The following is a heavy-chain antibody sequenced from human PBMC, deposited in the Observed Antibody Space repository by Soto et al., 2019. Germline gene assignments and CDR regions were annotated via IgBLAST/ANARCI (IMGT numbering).Heavy chain of an antibody. CDR2: IYYSGST. CDR1: GGSISSYY. Sequence: ETLSLTCTVSGGSISSYYWSWIRQPPGKGLEWIGYIYYSGSTNYNPSLKSRVTISVDTSKNQFSLKLSSVTAADTAVYYCARESVTPRGYSYPPHFDYWGQGTLVTVS. CDR3: ARESVTPRGYSYPPHFDY. V-gene: IGHV4-59*01. J-gene: IGHJ4*02. D-gene: IGHD5-18*01.